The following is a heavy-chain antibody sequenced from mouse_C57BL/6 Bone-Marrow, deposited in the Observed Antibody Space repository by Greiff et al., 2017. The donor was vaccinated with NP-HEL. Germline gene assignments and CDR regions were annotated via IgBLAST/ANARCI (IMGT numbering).Heavy chain of an antibody. D-gene: IGHD2-3*01. Sequence: EVKLVESGPELVKPGASVKISCKASGYSFTDYNMNWVKQSNGKSLEWIGVINPNYGTTSYNQKFKGKATLTVDQSSSTAYMQLNSLTSDDSAVYYCAKGYYEYYFDYWGQGTTLTVSS. CDR2: INPNYGTT. CDR3: AKGYYEYYFDY. J-gene: IGHJ2*01. V-gene: IGHV1-39*01. CDR1: GYSFTDYN.